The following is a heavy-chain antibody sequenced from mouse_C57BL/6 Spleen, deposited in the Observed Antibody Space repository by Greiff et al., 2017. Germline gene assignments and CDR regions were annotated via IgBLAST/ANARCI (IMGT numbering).Heavy chain of an antibody. D-gene: IGHD2-1*01. CDR3: TKDYGNSAWFAY. CDR2: IDPENGDT. CDR1: GFNIKDDY. J-gene: IGHJ3*01. Sequence: VHVKQSGAELVRPGASVKLSCTASGFNIKDDYMHWVKQRPEQGLEWIGWIDPENGDTEYASKFQGKATITADTSSNTAYLQLSSLTSEDTAVYYCTKDYGNSAWFAYWGQGTLVTVSA. V-gene: IGHV14-4*01.